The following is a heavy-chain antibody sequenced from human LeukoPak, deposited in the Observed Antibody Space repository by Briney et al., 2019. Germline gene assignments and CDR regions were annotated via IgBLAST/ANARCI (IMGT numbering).Heavy chain of an antibody. J-gene: IGHJ3*02. Sequence: GASVKLSCKASGYTFTGYYMHWVRQAPGQRLEWMGWINPNSGGTNYAQKFQGRVTMTRDTSISTAYMELSRLRSDDTAVYYCARGRSGWTEDAFDIWGQGTMVTVSS. V-gene: IGHV1-2*02. D-gene: IGHD6-19*01. CDR2: INPNSGGT. CDR1: GYTFTGYY. CDR3: ARGRSGWTEDAFDI.